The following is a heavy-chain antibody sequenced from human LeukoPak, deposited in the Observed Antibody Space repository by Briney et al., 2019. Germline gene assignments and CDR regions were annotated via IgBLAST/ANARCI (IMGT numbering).Heavy chain of an antibody. Sequence: GGSLRLSCAASGFTFSSYSMNWVRQAPGKGLEWVSSISSSSSYIYYADSVKGRLTISRDNAKNSLYLQMNSLRAEDTAVYYCARGGAENWFDPWGQGTLVTVSS. CDR1: GFTFSSYS. CDR3: ARGGAENWFDP. CDR2: ISSSSSYI. V-gene: IGHV3-21*01. D-gene: IGHD3-16*01. J-gene: IGHJ5*02.